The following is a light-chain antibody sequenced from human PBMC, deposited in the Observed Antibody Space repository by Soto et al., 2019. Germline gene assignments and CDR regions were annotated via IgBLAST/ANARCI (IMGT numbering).Light chain of an antibody. CDR2: DAS. CDR1: QSVSSY. Sequence: ILVAQSPATLAFSPGERGTLSCRASQSVSSYLAWYQQKPGQAPRLLIYDASNRETGIPARFSGSGSGTEFTLTISSLQPDDFAAYYCQQYSNYRAFAQGTKVDIK. CDR3: QQYSNYRA. J-gene: IGKJ1*01. V-gene: IGKV3-11*01.